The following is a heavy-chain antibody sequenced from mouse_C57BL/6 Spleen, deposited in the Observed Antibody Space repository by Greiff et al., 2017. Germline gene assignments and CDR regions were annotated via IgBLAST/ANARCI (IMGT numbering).Heavy chain of an antibody. V-gene: IGHV1-59*01. J-gene: IGHJ3*01. CDR1: GYTFTSYW. CDR3: AKGEYDYDPFAY. Sequence: QVQLQQPGAELVRPGTSVKLSCKASGYTFTSYWMHWVKQRPGQGLEWIGVIDPSDSYTNYNQKFKGKATLTVDTSSSTAYMQLSSLTSEDSAVYDCAKGEYDYDPFAYWGQGTLVTVSA. D-gene: IGHD2-4*01. CDR2: IDPSDSYT.